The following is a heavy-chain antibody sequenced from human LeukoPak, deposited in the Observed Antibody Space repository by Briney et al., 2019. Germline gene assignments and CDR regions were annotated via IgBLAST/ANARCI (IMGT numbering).Heavy chain of an antibody. CDR3: AKDRIILPAATSFDH. D-gene: IGHD2-2*01. CDR1: GFTFSSYE. CDR2: IRYDGTNE. V-gene: IGHV3-30*02. Sequence: GGSLRLSCAASGFTFSSYEMNWVRQAPGKGLEWVAFIRYDGTNERYADSVKGRFTISRDDSKNTLYLQMNSLRAEDTAVYYCAKDRIILPAATSFDHWGQGTLVTVSS. J-gene: IGHJ4*02.